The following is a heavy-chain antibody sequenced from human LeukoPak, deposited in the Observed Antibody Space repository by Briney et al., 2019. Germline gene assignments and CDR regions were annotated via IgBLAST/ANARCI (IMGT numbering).Heavy chain of an antibody. V-gene: IGHV4-4*02. J-gene: IGHJ5*02. CDR3: ARAQEGCSRSSCYLGP. D-gene: IGHD2-2*01. CDR1: GASITSTNW. CDR2: MHHSGRT. Sequence: SETLSLTCAISGASITSTNWWVWVRQPPGKGLEWIGEMHHSGRTNYNPSLRSRVAMSLDKSNNQFYLRLSSVAAADTALYYCARAQEGCSRSSCYLGPWGQGTQVTVSS.